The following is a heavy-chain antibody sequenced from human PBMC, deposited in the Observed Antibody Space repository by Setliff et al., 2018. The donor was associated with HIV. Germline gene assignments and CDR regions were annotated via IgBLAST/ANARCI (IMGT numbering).Heavy chain of an antibody. CDR1: GYFISNGYY. CDR3: ARHGLLWFGAGYNWFDP. Sequence: SETLSLTCSVSGYFISNGYYWGWIRQPPGKGLEWVGTIYQNGNTYYSPSLESRVSVSMDMSRNQFSVKLNSATAADTAVYYCARHGLLWFGAGYNWFDPWGQGTLVTVSS. V-gene: IGHV4-38-2*02. J-gene: IGHJ5*02. CDR2: IYQNGNT. D-gene: IGHD3-10*01.